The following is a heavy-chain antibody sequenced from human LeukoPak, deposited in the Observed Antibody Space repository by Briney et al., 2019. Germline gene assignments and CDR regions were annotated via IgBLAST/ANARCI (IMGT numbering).Heavy chain of an antibody. CDR2: IKYDDSDT. V-gene: IGHV3-74*01. CDR1: GFTFSSYA. CDR3: TTIRPDH. D-gene: IGHD5-12*01. Sequence: GRSLRLSCAASGFTFSSYAMHWVRQAPGKGLVWVSRIKYDDSDTHYADSVKGRFTISRDNAKNTLYLQMNSLSAEDTAVYYCTTIRPDHWGQGTLVTVSS. J-gene: IGHJ5*02.